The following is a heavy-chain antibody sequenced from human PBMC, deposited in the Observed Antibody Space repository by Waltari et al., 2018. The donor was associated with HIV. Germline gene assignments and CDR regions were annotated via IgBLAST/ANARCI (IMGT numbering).Heavy chain of an antibody. CDR1: GYTSANYD. CDR3: TRGLGYSSFPFDH. CDR2: MNPNSGNT. J-gene: IGHJ4*02. D-gene: IGHD6-19*01. Sequence: QIQVVQSGAELKKAGASVTVSCKTSGYTSANYDLPWVRQAAGQGLEWVGWMNPNSGNTVYTQKFQGRVSITKNTSTTTAYMELSSLTSDDTALYYCTRGLGYSSFPFDHWGQGTQVTVST. V-gene: IGHV1-8*02.